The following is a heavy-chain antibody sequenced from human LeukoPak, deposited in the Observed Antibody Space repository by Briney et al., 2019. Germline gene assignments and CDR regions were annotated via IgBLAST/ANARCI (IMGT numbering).Heavy chain of an antibody. CDR3: ARGLRGGLRPFPNAFDI. CDR1: GFTFDDYG. J-gene: IGHJ3*02. Sequence: PGGSLRLSCAASGFTFDDYGMSWVRQAPGKGLEWVSGINWNGGSTGYADSVKGRFTISRDNAKNSLYLQMNSLRAEDTALYYCARGLRGGLRPFPNAFDIWGQGTMVTVSS. D-gene: IGHD2-15*01. V-gene: IGHV3-20*04. CDR2: INWNGGST.